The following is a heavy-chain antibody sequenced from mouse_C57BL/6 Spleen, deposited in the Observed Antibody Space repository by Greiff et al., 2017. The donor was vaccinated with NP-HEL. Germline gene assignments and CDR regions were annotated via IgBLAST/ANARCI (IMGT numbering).Heavy chain of an antibody. D-gene: IGHD4-1*02. J-gene: IGHJ2*01. CDR1: GYTFTSYW. Sequence: QVQLQQPGAELVMPGASVKLSCKASGYTFTSYWMHWVKQRPGQGLEWIGEIDPSDSYTNYNQKFKGKSTLTVDKSSSTAYMQLSSLTSEDSAVYYCARANWDAYFDYWGQGTTLTVSS. CDR2: IDPSDSYT. CDR3: ARANWDAYFDY. V-gene: IGHV1-69*01.